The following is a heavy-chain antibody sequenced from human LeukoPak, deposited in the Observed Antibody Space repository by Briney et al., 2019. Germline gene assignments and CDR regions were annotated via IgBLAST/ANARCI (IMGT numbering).Heavy chain of an antibody. J-gene: IGHJ4*02. CDR1: GFTFSSYA. CDR3: AREVPRSGWLRHAASSTVDY. Sequence: SLRLSCAASGFTFSSYAMHWVRQAPGKGLEWVAVISYDGSNKYYADSVKGRFTISRDNSKNTLYLQMNSLRAEDTAVYYCAREVPRSGWLRHAASSTVDYWGQGTLVTVSS. D-gene: IGHD5-12*01. CDR2: ISYDGSNK. V-gene: IGHV3-30*04.